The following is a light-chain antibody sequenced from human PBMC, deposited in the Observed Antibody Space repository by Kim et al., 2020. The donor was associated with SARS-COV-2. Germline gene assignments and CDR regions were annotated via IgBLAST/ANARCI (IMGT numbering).Light chain of an antibody. CDR1: QGISSN. CDR3: QQLNSYPLT. V-gene: IGKV1-9*01. Sequence: DIQLTQSPSFLSASVGDRVTITCRASQGISSNLAWYQQKPGKAPKLLIYAASLLQSGVPSRFSGSGSGTEFTLTISSLQPEDFATYHCQQLNSYPLTFGGGTKVDIK. CDR2: AAS. J-gene: IGKJ4*01.